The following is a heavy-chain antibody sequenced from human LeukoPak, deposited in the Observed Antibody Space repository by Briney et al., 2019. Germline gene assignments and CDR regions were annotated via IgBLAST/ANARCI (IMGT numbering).Heavy chain of an antibody. Sequence: ASVKVSCKASGYTFTSYAMHWVRQAPGQRLEWMGWINAGDGNTKYPQKFQGRVTITRDTSASTAYMELSSLRSEGTAVYYCARDRRRMVRGVTTTHNWFDPWGQGTLVTVSS. CDR1: GYTFTSYA. D-gene: IGHD3-10*01. J-gene: IGHJ5*02. CDR3: ARDRRRMVRGVTTTHNWFDP. CDR2: INAGDGNT. V-gene: IGHV1-3*01.